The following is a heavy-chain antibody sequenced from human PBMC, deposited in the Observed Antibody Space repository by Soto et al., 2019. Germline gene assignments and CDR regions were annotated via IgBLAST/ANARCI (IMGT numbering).Heavy chain of an antibody. D-gene: IGHD2-15*01. Sequence: PGGSLGLSCAPSGFTFSSYAMGWVRHAPGEGLEWVSTISGSGGSIFYTDSVKGRFTIPRDNPQNTLYLHMGSLRAEDTARYFCAKYQRNRLRFCSGGSCYSWIYWGQGTRVTVSS. CDR1: GFTFSSYA. V-gene: IGHV3-23*01. CDR2: ISGSGGSI. J-gene: IGHJ4*02. CDR3: AKYQRNRLRFCSGGSCYSWIY.